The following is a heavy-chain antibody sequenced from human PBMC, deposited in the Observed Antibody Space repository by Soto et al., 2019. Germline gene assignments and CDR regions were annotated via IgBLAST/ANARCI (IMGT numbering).Heavy chain of an antibody. V-gene: IGHV1-46*01. Sequence: GASVKVSCKASGYTFTSYYMHWVRQAPGQGLEWMGIINPSGGSTSYAQKFQGRVTMTRDTSTSTVYMELSSLRSEDTAVYYCAGAVADPPYYYYYGMDVWGKGTTVTVSS. J-gene: IGHJ6*04. CDR2: INPSGGST. D-gene: IGHD6-19*01. CDR1: GYTFTSYY. CDR3: AGAVADPPYYYYYGMDV.